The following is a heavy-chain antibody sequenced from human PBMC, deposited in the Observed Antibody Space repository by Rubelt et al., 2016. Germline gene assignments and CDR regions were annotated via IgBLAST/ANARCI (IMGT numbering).Heavy chain of an antibody. D-gene: IGHD3-9*01. J-gene: IGHJ6*02. V-gene: IGHV3-74*01. CDR2: INSDGSIT. CDR3: AQTLPYFDWSAPYYYYGMDV. Sequence: INSDGSITRYADSVQGRFTISRDNAKNSLYLQMNSLRAEDTAVYYCAQTLPYFDWSAPYYYYGMDVWGQGTTVTVSS.